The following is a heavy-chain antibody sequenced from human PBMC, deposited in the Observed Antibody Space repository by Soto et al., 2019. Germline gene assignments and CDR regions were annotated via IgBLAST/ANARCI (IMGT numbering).Heavy chain of an antibody. Sequence: SETQSLTSTVSGGSISSGACYWSWVRQPPGKGLEWIGYIYYSGSTYYNPSLKSRVTISVDTSKNQFSLKLSSVTATDTAVYYCARDNYGDTYYFDYWGQGTLGTVSS. CDR3: ARDNYGDTYYFDY. CDR1: GGSISSGACY. J-gene: IGHJ4*02. V-gene: IGHV4-30-4*01. CDR2: IYYSGST. D-gene: IGHD4-17*01.